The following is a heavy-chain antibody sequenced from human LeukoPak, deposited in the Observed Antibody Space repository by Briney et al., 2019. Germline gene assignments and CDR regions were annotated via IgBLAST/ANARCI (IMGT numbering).Heavy chain of an antibody. V-gene: IGHV3-23*01. Sequence: GGSLRLSCVASGFTFSSCAMSWVRQAPGKGLEWVSSISGSGDSTYYADSVKGRFTISRDNSKNTLYLQMNSLRAEDTAVYYCAKISSWYRDWLYFDYWGQGTLVTVSS. J-gene: IGHJ4*02. CDR1: GFTFSSCA. CDR3: AKISSWYRDWLYFDY. D-gene: IGHD6-13*01. CDR2: ISGSGDST.